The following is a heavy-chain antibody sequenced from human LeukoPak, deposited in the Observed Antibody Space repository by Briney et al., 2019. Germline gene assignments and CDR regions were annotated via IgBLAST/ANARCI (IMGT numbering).Heavy chain of an antibody. V-gene: IGHV4-39*07. Sequence: PSETLSLTCTVSGGSISSSSYYWGWIRQPPGKGLEWIGSIYYSGSTYYNPSLKSRVTISVDTSKNQFSLKLSSVTAADTAVYYCARGRYGIAVAAHWGDHDAFDIWGQGTMVTVSS. J-gene: IGHJ3*02. CDR1: GGSISSSSYY. CDR3: ARGRYGIAVAAHWGDHDAFDI. CDR2: IYYSGST. D-gene: IGHD6-19*01.